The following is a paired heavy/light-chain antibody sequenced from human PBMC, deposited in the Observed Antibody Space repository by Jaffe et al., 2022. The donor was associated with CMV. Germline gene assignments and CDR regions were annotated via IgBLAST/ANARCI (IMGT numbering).Light chain of an antibody. CDR1: QSVSSY. CDR2: DAS. J-gene: IGKJ4*01. V-gene: IGKV3-11*01. Sequence: EIVLTQSPATLSLSPGERATLSCRASQSVSSYLAWYQQKPGQAPRLLIYDASNRATGIPARFSGSGSGTDFTLTISSLEPEDFAVYYCQQRSNWPPELTFGGGTKVEIK. CDR3: QQRSNWPPELT.
Heavy chain of an antibody. J-gene: IGHJ4*02. Sequence: QLQLQESGPGLVKPSETLSLTCTVSGGSISSSSYYWGWIRQPPGKGLEWIGSIYYSGSTYYNPSLKSRVTISVDTSKNQFSLKLSSVTAADTAVYYCARRRLGFYGGDGYNYFDYWGQGTLVTVSS. CDR1: GGSISSSSYY. CDR2: IYYSGST. CDR3: ARRRLGFYGGDGYNYFDY. V-gene: IGHV4-39*01. D-gene: IGHD3-16*01.